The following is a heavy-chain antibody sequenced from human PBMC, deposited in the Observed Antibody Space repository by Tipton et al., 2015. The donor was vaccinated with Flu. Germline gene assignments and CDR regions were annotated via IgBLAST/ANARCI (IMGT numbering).Heavy chain of an antibody. V-gene: IGHV4-34*01. J-gene: IGHJ4*02. D-gene: IGHD7-27*01. CDR2: INHSGST. CDR3: ARHWGGRYYFDY. CDR1: GGSFSGYY. Sequence: LRLSCAVYGGSFSGYYWSWIRQPPGKGLEWIGEINHSGSTNYNPSLKSRVTISVDTSKNQFSLKLSSVTAADTAVYYCARHWGGRYYFDYWGQGTLVTVSS.